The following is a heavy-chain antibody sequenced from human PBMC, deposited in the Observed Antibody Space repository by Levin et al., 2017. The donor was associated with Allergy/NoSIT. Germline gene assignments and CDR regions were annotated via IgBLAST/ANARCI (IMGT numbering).Heavy chain of an antibody. CDR3: AKTLRPPVMEECYFDN. V-gene: IGHV3-23*01. CDR2: ISGSGGTT. D-gene: IGHD3-16*01. Sequence: PGGSLRLSCAASGFTFSSYAMSWVRQAPGKGLEWVSLISGSGGTTYYADSVKGRFTISRDNSKNTLYLQMNSLRAEDTALYYCAKTLRPPVMEECYFDNWGQGDLLTVSS. CDR1: GFTFSSYA. J-gene: IGHJ4*02.